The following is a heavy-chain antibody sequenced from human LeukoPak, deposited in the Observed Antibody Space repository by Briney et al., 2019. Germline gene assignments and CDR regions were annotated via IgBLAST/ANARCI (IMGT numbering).Heavy chain of an antibody. V-gene: IGHV3-7*01. D-gene: IGHD5-24*01. J-gene: IGHJ4*02. Sequence: GGSLRLSCAASGFTFSSYWMSWVRQAPGKGLEWVANIKQDGSEKYYVDSVKGRFTISRDNAKNSLYLQMNSLRAEDTAVYYCARDGFWGDGYNWIDYWGQGTLVTVSS. CDR2: IKQDGSEK. CDR3: ARDGFWGDGYNWIDY. CDR1: GFTFSSYW.